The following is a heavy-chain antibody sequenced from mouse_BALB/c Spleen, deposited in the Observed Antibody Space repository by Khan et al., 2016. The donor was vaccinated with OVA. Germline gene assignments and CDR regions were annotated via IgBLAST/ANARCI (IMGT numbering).Heavy chain of an antibody. CDR3: AIRGLRWDFDC. Sequence: QVQLKQSGAELAKPGASVKMSCKASGYTFINYWILWIKQRPGQGLEWIGYINPSTGYTEYNQNFKDKATLTADISSSTAYMQLSSLTSKDSAVYYCAIRGLRWDFDCWGQGTTLTVSS. CDR2: INPSTGYT. J-gene: IGHJ2*01. V-gene: IGHV1-7*01. D-gene: IGHD1-1*01. CDR1: GYTFINYW.